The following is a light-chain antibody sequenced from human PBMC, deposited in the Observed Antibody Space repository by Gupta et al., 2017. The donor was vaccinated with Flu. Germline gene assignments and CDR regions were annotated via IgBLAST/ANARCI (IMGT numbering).Light chain of an antibody. Sequence: DIVMSQSPDSLAVSLGERATINCKSSRSVLNSSNNKNCLSWYQHKAGQPPKLLIHWASTREAGVPDSFSGSGSGTDFTLTISSLQAEDVAVYYCQQHDSSPQITFGQGTRLEIK. V-gene: IGKV4-1*01. CDR2: WAS. J-gene: IGKJ5*01. CDR1: RSVLNSSNNKNC. CDR3: QQHDSSPQIT.